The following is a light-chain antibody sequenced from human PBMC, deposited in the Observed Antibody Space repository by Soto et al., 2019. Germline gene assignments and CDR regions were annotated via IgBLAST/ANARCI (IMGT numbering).Light chain of an antibody. Sequence: QSALTQPASVSGSPGQSITISCTGTSSDVGAYNSVSWYQQYPGTAPQLVIYEVSRRPSGVASRFSGSKSGNTASLTISGLQAEDEADYYCSSHTSASTRVFGGGTMLTVL. CDR1: SSDVGAYNS. J-gene: IGLJ2*01. CDR2: EVS. V-gene: IGLV2-14*01. CDR3: SSHTSASTRV.